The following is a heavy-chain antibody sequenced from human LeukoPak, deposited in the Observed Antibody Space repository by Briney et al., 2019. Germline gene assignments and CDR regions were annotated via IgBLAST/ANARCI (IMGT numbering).Heavy chain of an antibody. CDR2: INPNSGGT. J-gene: IGHJ5*02. Sequence: GASVKVSCRASGYTFTGYCMHWVRQAPGQGLEWMGWINPNSGGTNYAQKFQGRVTMTRDTSISTAYMELSRLRSDDTAVYYCARVPTHYGSVPWGQGTLVTVSS. V-gene: IGHV1-2*02. CDR1: GYTFTGYC. CDR3: ARVPTHYGSVP. D-gene: IGHD3-10*01.